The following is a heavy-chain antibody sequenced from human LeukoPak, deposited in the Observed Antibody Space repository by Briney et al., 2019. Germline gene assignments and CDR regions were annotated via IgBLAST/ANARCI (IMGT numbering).Heavy chain of an antibody. D-gene: IGHD1-26*01. V-gene: IGHV4-59*11. Sequence: SKTLSLTCTVSGVSIGSHYWSWIQQPPGKGLEWIAYIHYSGSTNYTPSLKSGVTISVDTSKNQFYLKLNSVTAADTAVYYCARDTNAFDIWGQGTMVIVSP. CDR3: ARDTNAFDI. CDR2: IHYSGST. J-gene: IGHJ3*02. CDR1: GVSIGSHY.